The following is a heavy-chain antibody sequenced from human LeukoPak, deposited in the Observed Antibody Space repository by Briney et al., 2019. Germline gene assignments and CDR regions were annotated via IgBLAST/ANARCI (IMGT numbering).Heavy chain of an antibody. CDR3: AKDRQAYYYDSSGSPPGAFDI. Sequence: GGSLRLSCAASGFTFSSYGVSWVRQAPGKGLEWVSGISGSGGSTYYADSVKGRFTISRDNSKNTLYLQMNSLRAEDTAVYYCAKDRQAYYYDSSGSPPGAFDIWGQGTMVTVSS. J-gene: IGHJ3*02. CDR2: ISGSGGST. V-gene: IGHV3-23*01. D-gene: IGHD3-22*01. CDR1: GFTFSSYG.